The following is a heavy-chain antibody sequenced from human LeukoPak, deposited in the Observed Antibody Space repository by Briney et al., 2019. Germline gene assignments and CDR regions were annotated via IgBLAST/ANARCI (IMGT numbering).Heavy chain of an antibody. CDR3: ARDRVVAATLYYYGMDV. V-gene: IGHV4-31*03. CDR1: GGSISSGGYY. Sequence: PSETLSLTCTASGGSISSGGYYWSWIRQHPGKGLEWIGYIYYSGSTYYNPSLKSRVTISVDTSKNQFSLKLSSVTAADTAVYYCARDRVVAATLYYYGMDVWGKGTTVTVSS. D-gene: IGHD2-15*01. CDR2: IYYSGST. J-gene: IGHJ6*04.